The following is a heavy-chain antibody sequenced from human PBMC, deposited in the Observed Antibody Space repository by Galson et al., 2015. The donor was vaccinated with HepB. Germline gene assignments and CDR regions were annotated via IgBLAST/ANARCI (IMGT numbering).Heavy chain of an antibody. J-gene: IGHJ6*02. Sequence: SLRLPCAASGFTFSSYSMHWVRQAPGKGLEWVAYICCSGSNKYYADSVKGRFTISRDNAKNTLYLQMNSLRAEDTAVYYCAREHECRSTSWFRYYYYVVGVWGQGTTVTVSS. V-gene: IGHV3-30*03. CDR1: GFTFSSYS. CDR3: AREHECRSTSWFRYYYYVVGV. D-gene: IGHD2-2*01. CDR2: ICCSGSNK.